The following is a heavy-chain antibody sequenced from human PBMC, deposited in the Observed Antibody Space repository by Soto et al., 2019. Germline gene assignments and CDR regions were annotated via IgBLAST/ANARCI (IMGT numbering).Heavy chain of an antibody. Sequence: QVQLQESGPGLVKPSETLSLTCVVSGGSISSHYWSWIRQPPGSGLEWIGFVHYSGSTNYSPSLKSLVSMSLDTSNNQFSLILSSVTAADTAFYFCARRDYSTSSLGPFDYWGQGILVTVSS. V-gene: IGHV4-59*11. CDR2: VHYSGST. J-gene: IGHJ4*02. CDR3: ARRDYSTSSLGPFDY. CDR1: GGSISSHY. D-gene: IGHD6-6*01.